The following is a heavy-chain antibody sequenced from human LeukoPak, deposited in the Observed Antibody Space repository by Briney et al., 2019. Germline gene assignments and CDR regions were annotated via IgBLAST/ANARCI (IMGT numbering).Heavy chain of an antibody. CDR3: ARTPLRSTIWTYWYS. Sequence: ASVKVSCKASGYTFTGYYMHWVRQAPGQGLEWMGWINPNSGGTNYAQKFQGRVTMTRDTSISTAYMELSRLRSDDTAVYYCARTPLRSTIWTYWYSWGQGTLVTVSS. V-gene: IGHV1-2*02. J-gene: IGHJ4*02. CDR1: GYTFTGYY. CDR2: INPNSGGT. D-gene: IGHD3/OR15-3a*01.